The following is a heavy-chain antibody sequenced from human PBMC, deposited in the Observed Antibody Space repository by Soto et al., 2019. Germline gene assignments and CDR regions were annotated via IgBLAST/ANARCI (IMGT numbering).Heavy chain of an antibody. V-gene: IGHV3-23*01. CDR2: ISGSGGST. CDR1: GFTFKNYA. J-gene: IGHJ6*03. Sequence: GGSLRLSCAASGFTFKNYAMSWVRQAPGKGLEWVSGISGSGGSTYYADSVKGRFTISRDNSKNTLYLQMNSLRAEDTAVYYCAKFPFSRYDFWSGPPYNYYMDVWGKGTTVTVSS. CDR3: AKFPFSRYDFWSGPPYNYYMDV. D-gene: IGHD3-3*01.